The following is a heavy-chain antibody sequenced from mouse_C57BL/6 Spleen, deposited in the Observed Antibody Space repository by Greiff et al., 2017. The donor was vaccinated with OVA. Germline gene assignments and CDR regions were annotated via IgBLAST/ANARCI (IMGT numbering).Heavy chain of an antibody. CDR1: GYTFTSYW. Sequence: VQLQQPGAELVKPGASVKMSCKASGYTFTSYWITWVKQRPGQGLEWIGDLYPGSGSTNYNEKFKSKATLTVDTSSSTAYMQLSSLTSEDSAVYYCALLYYYGSSYWYFDVWGTGTTVTVAS. V-gene: IGHV1-55*01. CDR3: ALLYYYGSSYWYFDV. CDR2: LYPGSGST. D-gene: IGHD1-1*01. J-gene: IGHJ1*03.